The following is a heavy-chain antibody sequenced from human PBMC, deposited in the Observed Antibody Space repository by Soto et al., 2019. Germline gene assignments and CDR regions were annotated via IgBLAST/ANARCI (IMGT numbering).Heavy chain of an antibody. CDR2: VYHSGPT. V-gene: IGHV4-4*02. CDR1: GGSISGSHW. J-gene: IGHJ3*02. CDR3: ARASRGELSYDAFDI. D-gene: IGHD3-16*02. Sequence: SETLSLTCVVSGGSISGSHWWSWVRQFPGMGLEWIGEVYHSGPTNYNPSFKSRVTLSADKSKNQLSLKLTSVTAADTAVYYCARASRGELSYDAFDIWGQGTMVTVSS.